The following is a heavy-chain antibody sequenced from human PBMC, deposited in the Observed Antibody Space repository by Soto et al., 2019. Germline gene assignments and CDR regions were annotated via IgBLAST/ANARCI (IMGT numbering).Heavy chain of an antibody. V-gene: IGHV3-30-3*01. J-gene: IGHJ5*02. CDR3: ARSMWFDP. CDR1: GFTFSSYA. CDR2: ISYDGSNK. Sequence: GGSLRLSCAASGFTFSSYAMHWVRQAPGKGLEWVAVISYDGSNKYYADSVKGRFTISRDNSKNTLYLQMNSLRAEDTAVYYCARSMWFDPWGQGTLVTVSS. D-gene: IGHD2-8*01.